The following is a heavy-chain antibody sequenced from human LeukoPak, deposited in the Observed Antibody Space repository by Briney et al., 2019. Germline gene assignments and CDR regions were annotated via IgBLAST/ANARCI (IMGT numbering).Heavy chain of an antibody. CDR1: GGSISPYY. V-gene: IGHV4-59*01. CDR2: ILYSGTTT. J-gene: IGHJ4*02. D-gene: IGHD1-1*01. Sequence: PSETLSLTCTVSGGSISPYYWSWIRQTPGKGLGWIGYILYSGTTTNYNPSLKSRVTISVDTSKNQFSLKLSSATAADTAVYYCARVGDWNDLVYWGQGTLVTVSS. CDR3: ARVGDWNDLVY.